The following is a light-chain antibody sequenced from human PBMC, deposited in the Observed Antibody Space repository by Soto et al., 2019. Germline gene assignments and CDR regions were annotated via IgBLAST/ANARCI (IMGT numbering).Light chain of an antibody. Sequence: DIVLTQSPDSLAVSLGERATINCKSSQSILFSSNNKNYLAWYQQKPGQPPKLLIYWASTREFGVPGRFSGGGSGTDFTLTISSLQAEDVAVYYCQQYYSTPRTFGQGTKLGI. CDR3: QQYYSTPRT. CDR2: WAS. J-gene: IGKJ2*01. V-gene: IGKV4-1*01. CDR1: QSILFSSNNKNY.